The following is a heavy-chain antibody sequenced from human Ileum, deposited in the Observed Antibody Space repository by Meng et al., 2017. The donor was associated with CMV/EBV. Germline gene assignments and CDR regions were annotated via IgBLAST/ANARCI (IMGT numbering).Heavy chain of an antibody. CDR1: GFTFSSYS. D-gene: IGHD2-2*01. CDR3: VKGLAVTAGMLPDQGY. J-gene: IGHJ4*02. Sequence: GGSLRLSCVVSGFTFSSYSMNWVRQAPGKGLEWVASISSSGRWMYDADSVRGRFTISRDNAKSTVYLQMNSLRPEDTAIYYCVKGLAVTAGMLPDQGYWGQGTLVTVSS. V-gene: IGHV3-21*06. CDR2: ISSSGRWM.